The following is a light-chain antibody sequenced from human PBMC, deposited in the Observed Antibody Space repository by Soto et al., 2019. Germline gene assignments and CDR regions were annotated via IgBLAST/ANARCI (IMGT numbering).Light chain of an antibody. CDR1: QSLFNQY. J-gene: IGKJ2*01. Sequence: EIMLTQSPGTLSLSPGERATLSCRASQSLFNQYLAWYQHRPGQAPRLLIHGASTRATGIPERFSGSGSGTDFIHTIGSLDLVDFAVYYCQQYRISPRTFGQGTKMELK. CDR2: GAS. CDR3: QQYRISPRT. V-gene: IGKV3-20*01.